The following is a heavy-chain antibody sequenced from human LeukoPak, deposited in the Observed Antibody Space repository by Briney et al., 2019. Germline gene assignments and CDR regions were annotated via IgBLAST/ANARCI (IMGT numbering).Heavy chain of an antibody. CDR2: IWYDGSNK. D-gene: IGHD1-26*01. CDR1: GFTFGSYG. Sequence: PGRSLRLSCAASGFTFGSYGMHWVRQAPGKGLEWVAVIWYDGSNKYYADSVKGRFTISRDNSKNTLYLQMNSLRAEDTAVYYCAKDSRWDTNYYFDYWGQGTLVTVSS. V-gene: IGHV3-33*06. CDR3: AKDSRWDTNYYFDY. J-gene: IGHJ4*02.